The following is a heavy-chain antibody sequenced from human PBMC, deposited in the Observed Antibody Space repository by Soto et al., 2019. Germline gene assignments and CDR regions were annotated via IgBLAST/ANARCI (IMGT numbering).Heavy chain of an antibody. V-gene: IGHV4-61*01. D-gene: IGHD4-17*01. CDR2: IYYTGST. Sequence: LEILSLTCTVSGGSVISGNYYWSWIRQPPGKGLEWIGFIYYTGSTSYNPSLKSRVTISMDTSKNQFSLKLSSVTAADTAVYYCARAHYGDYGYGMDVWGQGTTVTVSS. J-gene: IGHJ6*02. CDR1: GGSVISGNYY. CDR3: ARAHYGDYGYGMDV.